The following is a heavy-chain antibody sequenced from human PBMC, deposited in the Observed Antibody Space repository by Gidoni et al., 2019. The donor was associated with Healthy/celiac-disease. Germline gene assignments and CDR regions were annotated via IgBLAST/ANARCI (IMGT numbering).Heavy chain of an antibody. CDR3: AREMAVYAGHFDY. J-gene: IGHJ4*02. V-gene: IGHV3-64*01. CDR2: ISSNGGST. D-gene: IGHD2-8*02. Sequence: EVQLVESGGGLVQPGGSLRLSCAASGFTFRSYAMHWVRQAPGKGLEYVSAISSNGGSTYYANSVKGRFTISRDNSKNTLYLQMGSRRAEDMAVYYCAREMAVYAGHFDYWGQGTLVTVSS. CDR1: GFTFRSYA.